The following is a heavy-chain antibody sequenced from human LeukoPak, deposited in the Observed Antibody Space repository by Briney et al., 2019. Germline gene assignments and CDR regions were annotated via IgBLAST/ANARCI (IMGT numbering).Heavy chain of an antibody. CDR1: GFTFSSYW. CDR3: ATSRFYLES. Sequence: GGSLRLSCAASGFTFSSYWMSWVRQAPEKGREWVAKIRPGGSEIFRGDSVGAGYTLSRDNAKNSVYVKVKSQRGEDGGVYYCATSRFYLESWGQGTLVTVSS. CDR2: IRPGGSEI. J-gene: IGHJ4*02. V-gene: IGHV3-7*01.